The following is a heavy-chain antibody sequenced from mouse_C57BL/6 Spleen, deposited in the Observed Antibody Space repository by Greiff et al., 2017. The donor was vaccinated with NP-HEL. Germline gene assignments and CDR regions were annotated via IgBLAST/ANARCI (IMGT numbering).Heavy chain of an antibody. CDR3: ARHAYDGYFDY. Sequence: EVQRVESGGDLVKPGGSLKLSCAASGFTFSSYGMSWVRQTPDKRLEWVATISSGGSYTYYPDSVKGRFTISRDNAKNTLYLQMSSLKSEDTAMYYCARHAYDGYFDYWGQGTTLTVSS. J-gene: IGHJ2*01. V-gene: IGHV5-6*01. D-gene: IGHD6-5*01. CDR2: ISSGGSYT. CDR1: GFTFSSYG.